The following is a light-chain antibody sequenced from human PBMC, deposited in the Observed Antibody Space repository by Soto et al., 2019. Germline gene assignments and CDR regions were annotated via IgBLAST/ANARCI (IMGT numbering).Light chain of an antibody. J-gene: IGLJ2*01. V-gene: IGLV4-69*01. Sequence: QPVLTQSPSASASLGASVKLTCTLSSGHSSYAIAWHQQQPEKGPRYLMKLNSDGSHSKGDGIPDRFSGSSSGAERYLTISSLQSEDEADYYCQTWITGILLFGGGTKLTVL. CDR1: SGHSSYA. CDR3: QTWITGILL. CDR2: LNSDGSH.